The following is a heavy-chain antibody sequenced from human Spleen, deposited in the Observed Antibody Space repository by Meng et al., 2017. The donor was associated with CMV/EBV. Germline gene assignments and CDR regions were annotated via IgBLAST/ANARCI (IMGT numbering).Heavy chain of an antibody. J-gene: IGHJ5*02. V-gene: IGHV1-18*01. D-gene: IGHD1-26*01. CDR3: ARSRVGAWTWFDP. CDR2: ISVYKGDT. Sequence: VKVSCKTSGYVFTSYDINWVRQAPGQGLDWIGWISVYKGDTNYAQQVQGRVTLTTDTSTRTAYLELRSLRSDDTAVYYCARSRVGAWTWFDPWGQGTLVTVSS. CDR1: GYVFTSYD.